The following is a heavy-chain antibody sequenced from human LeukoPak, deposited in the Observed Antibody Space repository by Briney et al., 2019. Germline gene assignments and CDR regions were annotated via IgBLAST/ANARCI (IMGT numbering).Heavy chain of an antibody. J-gene: IGHJ2*01. CDR3: ARELVSSGTGYFDL. D-gene: IGHD3-10*02. Sequence: PRGSLRPSREVSGFTFGNFGMTWGRQAPRKRLQWVSGITGSTTWTYYAASVKGRFTVSRDNSQNTLHLQMNSLRADDTAVYYCARELVSSGTGYFDLWGRGTLVTVSS. V-gene: IGHV3-23*01. CDR2: ITGSTTWT. CDR1: GFTFGNFG.